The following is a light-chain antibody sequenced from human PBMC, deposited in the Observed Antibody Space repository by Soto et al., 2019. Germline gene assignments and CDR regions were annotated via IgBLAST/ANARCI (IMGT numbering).Light chain of an antibody. CDR1: QIVNTN. CDR3: QQYGTSPGT. J-gene: IGKJ1*01. V-gene: IGKV3-20*01. Sequence: EIVLTQSPATLSVSPGERATLSCLASQIVNTNLAWYQQKPGQAPTLLIFGASSRATGIPDRFSGSGAGTDFTRTSSGLQPEDFAVYYCQQYGTSPGTFGQGTKVDIK. CDR2: GAS.